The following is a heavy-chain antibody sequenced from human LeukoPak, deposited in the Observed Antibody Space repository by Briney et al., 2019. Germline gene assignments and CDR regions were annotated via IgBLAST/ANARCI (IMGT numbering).Heavy chain of an antibody. CDR3: AANGLYDSSGYDNPNFDY. CDR2: IVVGSSNT. J-gene: IGHJ4*02. D-gene: IGHD3-22*01. CDR1: GFTFTSSA. Sequence: SVKVSCKASGFTFTSSAMQWVRQARGQRLEWIGWIVVGSSNTNYAQKFQERVTITRDMSTSTAYMELSSLRSEDTAVYYCAANGLYDSSGYDNPNFDYWGQGTLVTVSS. V-gene: IGHV1-58*02.